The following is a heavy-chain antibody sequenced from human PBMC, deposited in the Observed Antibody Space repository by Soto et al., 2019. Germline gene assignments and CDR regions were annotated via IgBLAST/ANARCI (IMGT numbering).Heavy chain of an antibody. Sequence: SETLSLTCTVSGGSISNGGYYWTWIRQHPGKGLEWIGYIYYSGSTYYNPSLKSRVTISVDTSKNQFSLKLTSVTAADTAVYYCARDVTDFWSGHEGMDVWGQGTTVTVSS. D-gene: IGHD3-3*01. CDR2: IYYSGST. J-gene: IGHJ6*02. CDR1: GGSISNGGYY. V-gene: IGHV4-31*03. CDR3: ARDVTDFWSGHEGMDV.